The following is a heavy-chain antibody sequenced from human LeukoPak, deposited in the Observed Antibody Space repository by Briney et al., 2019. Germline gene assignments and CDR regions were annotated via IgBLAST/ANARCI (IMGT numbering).Heavy chain of an antibody. V-gene: IGHV4-61*02. CDR2: INSRGST. CDR1: GGSISSSDYF. D-gene: IGHD6-25*01. CDR3: ARYRLGWFDP. J-gene: IGHJ5*02. Sequence: SETLSLTRTASGGSISSSDYFWSWIRQPAGKGLEWIGRINSRGSTNYNPSLKSRVTLSVDTSKNQFSLKLTSATVADTAVYYCARYRLGWFDPWGQGTLVTVSS.